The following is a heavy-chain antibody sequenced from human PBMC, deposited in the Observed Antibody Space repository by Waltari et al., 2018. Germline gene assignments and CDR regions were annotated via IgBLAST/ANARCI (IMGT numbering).Heavy chain of an antibody. V-gene: IGHV3-23*01. CDR1: GFTFSSYA. CDR2: MSGSVGST. CDR3: AKDLANSGWYWGSSDY. Sequence: EVQLLESGGGLVQPGGSLRLSCAASGFTFSSYAMSWVRQAPGKGLELVSAMSGSVGSTYYADSVKGWFTISRDKSKNTLYLQMNSLRAEDTAVYYCAKDLANSGWYWGSSDYWGQGTLVTVSS. J-gene: IGHJ4*02. D-gene: IGHD6-19*01.